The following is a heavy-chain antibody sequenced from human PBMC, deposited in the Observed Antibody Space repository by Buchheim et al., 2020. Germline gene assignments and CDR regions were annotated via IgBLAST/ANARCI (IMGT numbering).Heavy chain of an antibody. J-gene: IGHJ4*02. V-gene: IGHV3-48*03. D-gene: IGHD6-13*01. Sequence: EVQLVESGGGLVQPGGSLRLSCAASGFTFSSYEMNWVRQAPGKGLEWVSYITSSGDIGYYADSVKGRFTISRDNAKNSLYLQMNSLRAEDTAVYHCARDLGAAGQHFDYWGQGTL. CDR2: ITSSGDIG. CDR1: GFTFSSYE. CDR3: ARDLGAAGQHFDY.